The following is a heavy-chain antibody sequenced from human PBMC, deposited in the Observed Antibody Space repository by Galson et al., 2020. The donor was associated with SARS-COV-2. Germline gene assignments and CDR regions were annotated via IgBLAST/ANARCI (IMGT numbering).Heavy chain of an antibody. D-gene: IGHD3-22*01. Sequence: GKGLEWVAVISYDGSNKYYADSVKGRFTISRDNSKNTLYLQMNSLRAEDTAVYYCARDFHYYDSSGYYYVPSYYYYYGMDVWGQGTTVTVSS. CDR3: ARDFHYYDSSGYYYVPSYYYYYGMDV. V-gene: IGHV3-30*03. J-gene: IGHJ6*02. CDR2: ISYDGSNK.